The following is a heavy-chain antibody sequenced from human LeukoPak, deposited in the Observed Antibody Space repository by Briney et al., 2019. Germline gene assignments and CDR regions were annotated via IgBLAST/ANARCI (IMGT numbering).Heavy chain of an antibody. J-gene: IGHJ4*02. CDR2: ISGSGGST. CDR1: GFTFSSYS. Sequence: PGGSLRLSCAASGFTFSSYSMNWVRQAPGKGLEWVSAISGSGGSTYYADSVKGRFTISRDNSKNTLYLQMNSLRAEDTAVYYCAKDGGYSYGLPRYYFDYWGQGTLVTVSS. CDR3: AKDGGYSYGLPRYYFDY. D-gene: IGHD5-18*01. V-gene: IGHV3-23*01.